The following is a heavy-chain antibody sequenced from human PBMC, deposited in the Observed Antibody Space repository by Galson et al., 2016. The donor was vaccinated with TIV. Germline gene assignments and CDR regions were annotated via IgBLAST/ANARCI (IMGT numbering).Heavy chain of an antibody. CDR2: VTGRSRST. V-gene: IGHV3-23*01. CDR1: GFTFSGYA. Sequence: SLRLSCAASGFTFSGYAMSWVRQAPGKGLEWVSVVTGRSRSTHYADSVRGRFTISRDNSRNTLSLQMNSLGVEDTVVYFCARTTPPPVSSNGWNDAFDFWGQGTIVTVSS. J-gene: IGHJ3*01. CDR3: ARTTPPPVSSNGWNDAFDF. D-gene: IGHD6-19*01.